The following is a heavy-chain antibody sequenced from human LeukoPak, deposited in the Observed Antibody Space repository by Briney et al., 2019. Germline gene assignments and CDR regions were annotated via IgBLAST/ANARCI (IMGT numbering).Heavy chain of an antibody. D-gene: IGHD1-7*01. CDR1: GVSLRGYY. J-gene: IGHJ6*03. Sequence: SETLSLTCAVYGVSLRGYYWSWIRQSPEKGLEWIGEISHEGDSIYNPSLKRRVTLSVDISKKQFSLKLRSVTAADSAVDYCARGRNYVSDYYFDVWGKGTTVIVSS. V-gene: IGHV4-34*01. CDR3: ARGRNYVSDYYFDV. CDR2: ISHEGDS.